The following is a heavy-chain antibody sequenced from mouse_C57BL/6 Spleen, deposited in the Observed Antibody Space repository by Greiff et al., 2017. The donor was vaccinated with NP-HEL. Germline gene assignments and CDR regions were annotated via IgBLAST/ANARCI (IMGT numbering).Heavy chain of an antibody. CDR2: IHPNSGST. D-gene: IGHD1-1*01. V-gene: IGHV1-64*01. J-gene: IGHJ2*01. CDR1: GYTFTSYW. CDR3: ARSPFITTVVVDY. Sequence: VQLQQPGAELVKPGASVKLSCKASGYTFTSYWMHWVKQRPGQGLEWIGMIHPNSGSTNYNEKFKSKATLTVDKSSSTAYMQLSSLTSDDSAVYYCARSPFITTVVVDYWGQGTTLTVSS.